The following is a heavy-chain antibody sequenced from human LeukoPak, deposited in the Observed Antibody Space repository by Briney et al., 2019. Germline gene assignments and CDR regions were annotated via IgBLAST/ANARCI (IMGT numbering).Heavy chain of an antibody. CDR1: GFPLSGYN. CDR2: ISSTTNYI. J-gene: IGHJ4*02. D-gene: IGHD2-2*01. V-gene: IGHV3-21*01. CDR3: ARVAYCSSSTCRNYFDY. Sequence: GGSLRLSCAASGFPLSGYNMNWVRQAPGKGLERVSSISSTTNYIYYPDSVKGRFTISRDNAKNSLYLQMNSLRAEDTAVYYCARVAYCSSSTCRNYFDYWGQGTLVTVSS.